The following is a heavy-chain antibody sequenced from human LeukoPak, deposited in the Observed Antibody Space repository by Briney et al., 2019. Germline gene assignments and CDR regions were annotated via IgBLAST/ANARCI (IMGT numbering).Heavy chain of an antibody. Sequence: ASVKVSCKASGYTFTSYHIHWVRQVPGQGLEWMWVISPSEGSTDYAQKFKDRVSLTRDTATSTVYMDLSRLRCEDTAVYYCARSGKMDVWGQGTTVTVSS. V-gene: IGHV1-46*01. CDR2: ISPSEGST. CDR3: ARSGKMDV. CDR1: GYTFTSYH. J-gene: IGHJ6*02.